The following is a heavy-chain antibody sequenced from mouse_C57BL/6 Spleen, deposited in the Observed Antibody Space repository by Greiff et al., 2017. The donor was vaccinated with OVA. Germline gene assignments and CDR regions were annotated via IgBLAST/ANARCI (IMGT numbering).Heavy chain of an antibody. D-gene: IGHD1-1*01. V-gene: IGHV1-69*01. Sequence: VKLQQPGAELVMPGASVKLSCKASGYTFTSYWMHWVKQRPGQGLEWIGELDPSDSYTNSNQKFKGKSTLTVDKSSSTAYMQLSSLTSEDSAVYYCARSTTVADMGDWGQGTSVTVSS. J-gene: IGHJ4*01. CDR2: LDPSDSYT. CDR3: ARSTTVADMGD. CDR1: GYTFTSYW.